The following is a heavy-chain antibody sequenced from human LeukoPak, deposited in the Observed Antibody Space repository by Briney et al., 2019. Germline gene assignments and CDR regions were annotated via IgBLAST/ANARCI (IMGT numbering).Heavy chain of an antibody. CDR3: ATPGVAVAGQGVYFQH. CDR1: GGAISSYY. Sequence: SETLSLTCTVSGGAISSYYWSWIRQPPGKGLEWIGHIYYSGSTSYNPSLKSRVTISVDTSKNQFSLKLSSVTAADTAVYYCATPGVAVAGQGVYFQHWGQGTLVTVSS. D-gene: IGHD6-19*01. CDR2: IYYSGST. J-gene: IGHJ1*01. V-gene: IGHV4-59*12.